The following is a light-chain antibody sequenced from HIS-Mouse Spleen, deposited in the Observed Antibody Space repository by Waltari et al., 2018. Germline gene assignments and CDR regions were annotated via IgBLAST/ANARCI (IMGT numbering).Light chain of an antibody. CDR3: CSYAGSSTVV. CDR1: RSDVGIYNL. V-gene: IGLV2-23*01. CDR2: EGS. Sequence: QSALTQPASVSGSPGQSITISFTGTRSDVGIYNLVSWYQQHPGKAPKLMIYEGSKRPSGVSNRFSGSKSGNTASMTISGLQAEDEADYYCCSYAGSSTVVFGGGTKLTVL. J-gene: IGLJ2*01.